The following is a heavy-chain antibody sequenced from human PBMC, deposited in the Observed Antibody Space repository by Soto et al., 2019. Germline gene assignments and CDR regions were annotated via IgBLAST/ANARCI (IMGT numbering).Heavy chain of an antibody. CDR2: IRSKADGGTT. CDR3: TREPDYMNYVEY. V-gene: IGHV3-15*07. D-gene: IGHD4-4*01. CDR1: GFSFNNAW. Sequence: EVQLVESGGGLVKPGGSLRLSCAASGFSFNNAWMNWVRQAPGKGLEWVGRIRSKADGGTTDYAAPVKARFTISRDDSKNTLHLQMNSLKTEDTAVYYCTREPDYMNYVEYWGQGTLVTVSS. J-gene: IGHJ4*02.